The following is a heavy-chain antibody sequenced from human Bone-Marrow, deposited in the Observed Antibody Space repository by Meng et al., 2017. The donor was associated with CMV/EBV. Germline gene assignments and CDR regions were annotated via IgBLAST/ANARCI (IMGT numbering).Heavy chain of an antibody. V-gene: IGHV3-74*01. Sequence: SCAASGFTFSGYWMQWVRQVPGKGLEWVSHINIDGTATSYADYVKGRFTISRDNAKNMLYLQLNSLRGEDTAVYYCTTDRSRGFSFDYWGQGTLVTVSS. CDR2: INIDGTAT. D-gene: IGHD5-12*01. CDR1: GFTFSGYW. J-gene: IGHJ4*02. CDR3: TTDRSRGFSFDY.